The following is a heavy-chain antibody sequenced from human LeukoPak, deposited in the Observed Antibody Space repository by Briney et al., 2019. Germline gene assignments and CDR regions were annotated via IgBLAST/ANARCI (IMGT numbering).Heavy chain of an antibody. Sequence: PSETLSLTCAVYGGSFSGYYWSRIRQPPGKGLEWIGEINHSGSTNYNPSLKSRVTISVDTSKNQFSLKLSSVTAADTAVYYCAVSSSSRVDYFDYWGQGTLVTVSS. CDR1: GGSFSGYY. CDR3: AVSSSSRVDYFDY. J-gene: IGHJ4*02. D-gene: IGHD6-6*01. V-gene: IGHV4-34*01. CDR2: INHSGST.